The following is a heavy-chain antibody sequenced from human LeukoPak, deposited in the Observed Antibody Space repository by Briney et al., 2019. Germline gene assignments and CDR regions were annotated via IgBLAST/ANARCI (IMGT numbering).Heavy chain of an antibody. V-gene: IGHV4-39*07. CDR3: ARVFDS. CDR2: VFYTGKT. J-gene: IGHJ4*02. CDR1: GGSVSTSDYY. Sequence: SETLFLTCTVSGGSVSTSDYYWGRIRQSPVKGLEWIGDVFYTGKTNYNPSLRGRATISIDTSKNQFSLKLSYVTAADTAVYYCARVFDSWGQGTLVTVSS.